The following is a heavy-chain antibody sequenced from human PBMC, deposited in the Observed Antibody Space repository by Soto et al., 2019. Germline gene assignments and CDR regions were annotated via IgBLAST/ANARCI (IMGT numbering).Heavy chain of an antibody. CDR1: GFTFSSYA. J-gene: IGHJ4*02. CDR3: AKDSAYDFWSGYYE. D-gene: IGHD3-3*01. V-gene: IGHV3-23*01. CDR2: ISGSGGST. Sequence: HPGGSLRLSCAASGFTFSSYAMSWVRQAPGKGLEWVSAISGSGGSTYYADSVKGRFTISRDNSKNTLYLQMNSLRAEDTAVYYCAKDSAYDFWSGYYEWSQGTLVTVSS.